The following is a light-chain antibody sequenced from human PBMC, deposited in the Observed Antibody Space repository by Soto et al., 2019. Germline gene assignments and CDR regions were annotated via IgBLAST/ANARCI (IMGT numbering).Light chain of an antibody. CDR3: QQYNSYWT. CDR1: QSISSW. CDR2: KAS. J-gene: IGKJ1*01. Sequence: DIQMTQSPSTLSASVGDRVTITCRASQSISSWLAWYQQKPGKAPKLLIYKASSLESGVPSRFSGSGSGTEFTLTICSLQPDDFATYYCQQYNSYWTFGQGTKV. V-gene: IGKV1-5*03.